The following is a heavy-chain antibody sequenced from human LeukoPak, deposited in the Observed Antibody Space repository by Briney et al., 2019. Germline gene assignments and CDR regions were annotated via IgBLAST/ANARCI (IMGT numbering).Heavy chain of an antibody. CDR3: ARVPSDIVVVVAARGRSDFDY. Sequence: GGSLRLSCAASGFTFSSYEMNWVRQAPGKGLEWVSYISSSGSTIYYADSVKGRFTISRDNAKNSLYLQMNSLRAEDTAVYYCARVPSDIVVVVAARGRSDFDYWGQGTLATVSS. CDR1: GFTFSSYE. CDR2: ISSSGSTI. V-gene: IGHV3-48*03. D-gene: IGHD2-15*01. J-gene: IGHJ4*02.